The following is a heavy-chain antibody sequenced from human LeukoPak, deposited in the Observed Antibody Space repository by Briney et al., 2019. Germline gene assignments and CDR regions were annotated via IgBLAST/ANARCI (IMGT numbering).Heavy chain of an antibody. Sequence: GGSLRLSCAASGFTFSNYGMTWVRQAPGKGLEWVANIKQDGSEKYYVDSVKGRFTISRDNAKNSLYLQMNSLRAEDMAVYYCARGHVWFDPWGQGILVTVSS. CDR3: ARGHVWFDP. CDR2: IKQDGSEK. J-gene: IGHJ5*02. V-gene: IGHV3-7*05. CDR1: GFTFSNYG.